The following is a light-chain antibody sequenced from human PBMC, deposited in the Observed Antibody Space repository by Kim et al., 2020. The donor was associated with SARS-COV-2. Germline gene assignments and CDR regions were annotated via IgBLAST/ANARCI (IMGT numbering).Light chain of an antibody. Sequence: APGERATPSCRASQSVNNNFLAWYQQKPGQAPRLLIYAASSRATGIPDRFSGSGSGTDFTLIISRLEPEDSAVYYCQQYRILPLTFGGGTKVDIK. CDR1: QSVNNNF. V-gene: IGKV3-20*01. J-gene: IGKJ4*01. CDR2: AAS. CDR3: QQYRILPLT.